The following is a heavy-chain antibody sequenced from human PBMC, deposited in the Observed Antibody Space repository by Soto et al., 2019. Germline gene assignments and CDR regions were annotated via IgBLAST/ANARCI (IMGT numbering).Heavy chain of an antibody. D-gene: IGHD3-10*01. Sequence: SETLSLTCTVSGGSISSYYWTWIRQPPGKGLEWIGYIYYSGSTYYNPSLKSRVTISVDTSKNQFSLRLNSVTAADTAVYYCARAALLWFGEDVWGQGTTVTVSS. CDR1: GGSISSYY. CDR2: IYYSGST. V-gene: IGHV4-59*01. CDR3: ARAALLWFGEDV. J-gene: IGHJ6*02.